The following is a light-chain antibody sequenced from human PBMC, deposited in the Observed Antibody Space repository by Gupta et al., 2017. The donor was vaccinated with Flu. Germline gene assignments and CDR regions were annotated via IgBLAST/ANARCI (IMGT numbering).Light chain of an antibody. J-gene: IGLJ2*01. CDR3: SSYAGSNNFVV. CDR2: EVS. V-gene: IGLV2-8*01. Sequence: SDIGNYNYVSWYQQHPGKAPKLMIYEVSERPSGVPDRFSGSKSGNTASLTVSGLQAEDEADYYCSSYAGSNNFVVFGGGTKLTGL. CDR1: SDIGNYNY.